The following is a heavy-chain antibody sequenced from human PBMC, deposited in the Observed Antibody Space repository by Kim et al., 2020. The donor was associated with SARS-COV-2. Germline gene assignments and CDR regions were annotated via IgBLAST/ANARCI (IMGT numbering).Heavy chain of an antibody. CDR2: ISYDGSNK. D-gene: IGHD6-13*01. CDR3: ARSSSWYGAYYYYGMDV. Sequence: GGSLRLSCAASGFTFSSYAMHWVRQAPGKGLEWVAVISYDGSNKYYADSVKGRFTISRDNSKNTLYLQMNSLRAEDTAVYYCARSSSWYGAYYYYGMDVWGQGTTVTVSS. CDR1: GFTFSSYA. J-gene: IGHJ6*02. V-gene: IGHV3-30*04.